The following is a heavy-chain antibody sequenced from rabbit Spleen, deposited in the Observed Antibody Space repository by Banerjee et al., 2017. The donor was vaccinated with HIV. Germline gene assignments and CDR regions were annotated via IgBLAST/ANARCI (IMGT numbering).Heavy chain of an antibody. D-gene: IGHD1-1*01. V-gene: IGHV1S40*01. CDR3: ARSPDSGIPSISMTRLDL. Sequence: QSLEESGGDLVKPGASLTLTCIASGVSFSSSYDMCWVRQAPGKGLEWIGCIWTGSGNTYYASWAKGRFTISKTSSTTVTLEMTSLTAVDTATYFCARSPDSGIPSISMTRLDLWGQGTLVTVS. J-gene: IGHJ3*01. CDR1: GVSFSSSYD. CDR2: IWTGSGNT.